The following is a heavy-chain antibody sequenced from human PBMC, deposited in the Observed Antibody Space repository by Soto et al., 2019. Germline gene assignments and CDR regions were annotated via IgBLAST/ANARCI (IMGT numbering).Heavy chain of an antibody. CDR1: GYTFTGYY. D-gene: IGHD3-22*01. Sequence: QVQLMQSGPEVKKPGASVKVSCKTSGYTFTGYYMHWVRQAPGQGLEWMGWINPNSGGTNYAQKFQGRVTMTRDTSISTAYMELSRLRSDDTAVYYCARVYYDSSGPVDYWGQGTLVTVSS. V-gene: IGHV1-2*02. CDR2: INPNSGGT. CDR3: ARVYYDSSGPVDY. J-gene: IGHJ4*02.